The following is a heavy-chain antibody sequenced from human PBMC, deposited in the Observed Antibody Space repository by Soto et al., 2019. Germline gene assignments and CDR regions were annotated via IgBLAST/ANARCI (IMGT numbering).Heavy chain of an antibody. J-gene: IGHJ4*02. CDR1: GYTFTSYA. D-gene: IGHD6-13*01. V-gene: IGHV1-3*01. CDR2: INAGNGNT. CDR3: ARDQRIYSSSWYAFDY. Sequence: GASVKVSCKASGYTFTSYAMHWVRQAPGQRLEWMGWINAGNGNTKYSQKFQGRVTITRDTSASTAYMELSSLRSEDTAVHYCARDQRIYSSSWYAFDYWGQGTLVTVSS.